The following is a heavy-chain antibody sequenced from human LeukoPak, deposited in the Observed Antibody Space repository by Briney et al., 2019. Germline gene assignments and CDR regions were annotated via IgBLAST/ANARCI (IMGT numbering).Heavy chain of an antibody. CDR2: IWYDGSNK. CDR3: ARGRLYYDSSGLDY. D-gene: IGHD3-22*01. Sequence: QSGGSLRLSCAASGFTFSSYGMHWVRQAPGKGLEWVAVIWYDGSNKYYADSVKGRFTISRDNSKNTLYLQMNSLRAEDTAVYYCARGRLYYDSSGLDYWGQGTLVTVSS. CDR1: GFTFSSYG. J-gene: IGHJ4*02. V-gene: IGHV3-33*01.